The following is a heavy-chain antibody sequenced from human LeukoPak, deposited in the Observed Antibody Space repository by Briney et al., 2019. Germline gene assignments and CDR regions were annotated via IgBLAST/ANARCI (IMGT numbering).Heavy chain of an antibody. Sequence: ASVKVSCKASGYSFTGFYIHWVRQAPGQGLEWMGWINPNSGGTDYAQKFQGRVTMTRDTSISTVNLELSRLRSDDTAVYYCARGKAGYSSGWMDWFDPWGQGTLVTVSS. V-gene: IGHV1-2*02. CDR1: GYSFTGFY. CDR3: ARGKAGYSSGWMDWFDP. CDR2: INPNSGGT. J-gene: IGHJ5*02. D-gene: IGHD6-19*01.